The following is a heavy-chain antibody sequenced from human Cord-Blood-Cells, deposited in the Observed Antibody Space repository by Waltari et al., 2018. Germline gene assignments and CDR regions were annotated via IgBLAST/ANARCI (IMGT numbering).Heavy chain of an antibody. V-gene: IGHV4-38-2*02. CDR3: ARDARMVRGVITPIDY. D-gene: IGHD3-10*01. CDR1: GYSIRSRYY. J-gene: IGHJ4*02. CDR2: IYHSGST. Sequence: QVQLQESGPGLVKPSETLSLTCTVSGYSIRSRYYWAWIRQPPGKGLEWIGSIYHSGSTYYNPSLKSRVTISVDTSKNQFSLKLSSVTAADTAVYYCARDARMVRGVITPIDYWGQGTLVTVSS.